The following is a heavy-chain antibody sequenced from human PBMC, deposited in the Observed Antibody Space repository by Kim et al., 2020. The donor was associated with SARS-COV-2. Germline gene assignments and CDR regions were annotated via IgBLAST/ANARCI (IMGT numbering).Heavy chain of an antibody. Sequence: ASVKVSCKASGYTFTSYGISWVRQAPGQGLEWMGWISAYNGNTNYAQKLQGRVTMTTDTSTSTAYMELRSLRSDDTAVYYCARVGSGYEFVPKDNWFDPRGQGTLVTVSS. D-gene: IGHD5-12*01. V-gene: IGHV1-18*01. CDR2: ISAYNGNT. CDR3: ARVGSGYEFVPKDNWFDP. J-gene: IGHJ5*02. CDR1: GYTFTSYG.